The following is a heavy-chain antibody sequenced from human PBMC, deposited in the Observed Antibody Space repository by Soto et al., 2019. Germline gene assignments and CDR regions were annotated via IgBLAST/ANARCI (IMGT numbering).Heavy chain of an antibody. J-gene: IGHJ4*02. D-gene: IGHD6-13*01. Sequence: GASVKVSCKASGYTFTSYAMHWVRQAPGQRLEWMGWINAGNGNTKYSQKFQGRVTITRDTSASTAYMELSSLRSEDTAVYYCAIPHGAAAGTLLDYWGKGTLVTVAS. CDR3: AIPHGAAAGTLLDY. CDR2: INAGNGNT. V-gene: IGHV1-3*01. CDR1: GYTFTSYA.